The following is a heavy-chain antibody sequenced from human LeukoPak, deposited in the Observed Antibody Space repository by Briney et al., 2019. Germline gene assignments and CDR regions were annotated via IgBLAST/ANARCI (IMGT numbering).Heavy chain of an antibody. J-gene: IGHJ5*02. V-gene: IGHV1-3*01. Sequence: PEASVKISCKASGYTFIDYALHWVRQAPGQRLEWMGWINAGNGNTKYSQKFQGRVTITRDTSVSTAYMELSSLRSEDTAVYYCARGGRAMVRGVIITKYNWFDPWGQGTLVTVSS. CDR3: ARGGRAMVRGVIITKYNWFDP. CDR1: GYTFIDYA. D-gene: IGHD3-10*01. CDR2: INAGNGNT.